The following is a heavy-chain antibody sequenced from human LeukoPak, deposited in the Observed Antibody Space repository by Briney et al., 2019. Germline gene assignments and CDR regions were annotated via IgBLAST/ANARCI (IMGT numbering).Heavy chain of an antibody. CDR3: AAVSGHYTLLDA. CDR1: GYTFTRYG. V-gene: IGHV1-18*01. D-gene: IGHD1-26*01. CDR2: ISTYDDGR. J-gene: IGHJ5*02. Sequence: GASVKVSCRGFGYTFTRYGISWVRQAPGDGLEWMGWISTYDDGRSNAQKFQGRVTMTEDTSTNTAYMELSRLRSEDTAVYYCAAVSGHYTLLDAWGQGALVAVST.